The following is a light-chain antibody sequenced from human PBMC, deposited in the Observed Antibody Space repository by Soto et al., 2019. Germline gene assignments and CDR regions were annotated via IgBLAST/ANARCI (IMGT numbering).Light chain of an antibody. CDR3: QQYVSSPWT. Sequence: EIVLTQSPGTLSLSPGERATLSCRASQSVTSNSLAWYRQKPGQAPGLLFYGASNRATSIPDRFSGSGSGTDFTLTISRLEPEDFAVYYCQQYVSSPWTFGQGTKVEI. CDR2: GAS. CDR1: QSVTSNS. J-gene: IGKJ1*01. V-gene: IGKV3-20*01.